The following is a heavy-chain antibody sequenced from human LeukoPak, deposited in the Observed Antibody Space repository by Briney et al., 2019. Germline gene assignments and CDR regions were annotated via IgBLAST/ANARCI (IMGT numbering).Heavy chain of an antibody. CDR2: INPNSGGT. CDR1: GYTFTGYY. CDR3: ARKYSSGWYDFDY. D-gene: IGHD6-19*01. V-gene: IGHV1-2*02. Sequence: ASVKDSCKASGYTFTGYYMHWVRQAPGQGLEWMGWINPNSGGTNYAQKFQGRVTMTRDTSISTAYMELSRLRSDDTAVYYCARKYSSGWYDFDYWGQGTLVTVSS. J-gene: IGHJ4*02.